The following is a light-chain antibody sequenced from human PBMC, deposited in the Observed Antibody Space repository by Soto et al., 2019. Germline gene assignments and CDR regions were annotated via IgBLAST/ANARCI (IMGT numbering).Light chain of an antibody. Sequence: QAVVTQPPSVSGAPGQRVTISCTGSSSNIGAGYDVHWYQQLPGTAPKLLIYGNNNRPSGVPDRFSGSKSGTSASLAITGLQAEDEAEYYCQSYDSSLRGVGVFGGGTKVTVL. J-gene: IGLJ3*02. CDR1: SSNIGAGYD. CDR2: GNN. CDR3: QSYDSSLRGVGV. V-gene: IGLV1-40*01.